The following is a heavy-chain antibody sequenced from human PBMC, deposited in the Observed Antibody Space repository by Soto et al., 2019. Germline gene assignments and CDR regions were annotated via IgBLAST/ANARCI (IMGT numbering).Heavy chain of an antibody. D-gene: IGHD7-27*01. V-gene: IGHV1-8*01. CDR1: GYTFTSYD. J-gene: IGHJ5*01. Sequence: VKVSCKASGYTFTSYDINWVRQTAGQGLEWMGWMSPKTANTGYAQKFQGRVTMTRSTSISTAYMELSSLTSEGTAVYYCTGGPPNWGFDSWGQGTPVTVSS. CDR2: MSPKTANT. CDR3: TGGPPNWGFDS.